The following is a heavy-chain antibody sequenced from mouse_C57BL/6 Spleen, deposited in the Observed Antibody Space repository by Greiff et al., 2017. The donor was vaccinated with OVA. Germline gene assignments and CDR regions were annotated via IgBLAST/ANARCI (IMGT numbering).Heavy chain of an antibody. CDR2: IDPSDSYT. D-gene: IGHD1-1*01. CDR1: GYTFTSYW. V-gene: IGHV1-69*01. CDR3: ARRDYGRARGFAY. J-gene: IGHJ3*01. Sequence: QVQLQQPGAELVMPGASVKLSCKASGYTFTSYWMHWVKQRPGQGLEWIGEIDPSDSYTNYNQKFKGKSTLTVDKSSSTAYMQLSSLTSEDSAVYYCARRDYGRARGFAYWGQGTLVTVSA.